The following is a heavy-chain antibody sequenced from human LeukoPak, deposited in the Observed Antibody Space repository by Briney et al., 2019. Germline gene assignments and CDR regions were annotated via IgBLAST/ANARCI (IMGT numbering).Heavy chain of an antibody. D-gene: IGHD6-13*01. CDR2: IYSGGST. CDR1: GFTFSSYS. Sequence: GGSLRLSCAASGFTFSSYSMNWVRQAPGKGLEWVSLIYSGGSTFYADSVKGRFTISRDNSKNTLYLQMDSLRAEDTAVYYCAKVAAAGTEYFDYWGQGTLVTVSS. CDR3: AKVAAAGTEYFDY. V-gene: IGHV3-53*01. J-gene: IGHJ4*02.